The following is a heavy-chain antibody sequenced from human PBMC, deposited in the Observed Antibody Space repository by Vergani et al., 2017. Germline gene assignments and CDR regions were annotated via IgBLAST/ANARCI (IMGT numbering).Heavy chain of an antibody. V-gene: IGHV1-69*13. CDR2: IIPIFGTA. D-gene: IGHD3-10*01. CDR1: GGTFSSYA. CDR3: ARGLDSFLGGSGSYYDG. J-gene: IGHJ4*02. Sequence: QVQLVQSGAEVKKPGSSVKVSCKASGGTFSSYAISWVRQAPGQGLEWMGRIIPIFGTANYAQKFQGRVTLTADESTSTAYMGLSSLRSEDTAVYYCARGLDSFLGGSGSYYDGWGQGTLVTVYS.